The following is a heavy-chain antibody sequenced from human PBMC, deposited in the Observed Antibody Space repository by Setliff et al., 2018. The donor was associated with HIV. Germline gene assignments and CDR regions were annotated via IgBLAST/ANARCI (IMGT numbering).Heavy chain of an antibody. J-gene: IGHJ5*02. Sequence: LTCAVYGGSFSGNYWNWIRQPPGKGLEWIGEINHSANTNYSPSLKSRVTISVDTSKNQFSLKLNSVTAADTAVYYCARSSLHCGGGSCYLTWFDPWGQGTLVTVSS. D-gene: IGHD2-15*01. V-gene: IGHV4-34*01. CDR3: ARSSLHCGGGSCYLTWFDP. CDR1: GGSFSGNY. CDR2: INHSANT.